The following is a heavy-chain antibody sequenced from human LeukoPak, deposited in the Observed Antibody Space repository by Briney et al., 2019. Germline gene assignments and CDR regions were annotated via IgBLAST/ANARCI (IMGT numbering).Heavy chain of an antibody. CDR1: GFTFSNFA. CDR3: AKGVVGYCSSDSCYAYDG. CDR2: ITGSGGAT. J-gene: IGHJ4*02. Sequence: GGSLRLSCAVSGFTFSNFAMSWVRQAPGKGLEWVSAITGSGGATFYAESVKGRFTISRDNSKRMLYLQMNSLRAEDTATYYCAKGVVGYCSSDSCYAYDGCGQGTLVTVSS. D-gene: IGHD2-2*01. V-gene: IGHV3-23*01.